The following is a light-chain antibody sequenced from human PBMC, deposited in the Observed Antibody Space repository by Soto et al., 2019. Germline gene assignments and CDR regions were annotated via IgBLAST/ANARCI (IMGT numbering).Light chain of an antibody. CDR2: AAS. CDR3: RQYNNWPPYT. J-gene: IGKJ2*01. CDR1: QSVNIH. Sequence: EVVLTQSPATLSVSPGETATLSCKTSQSVNIHLAWYQQKPGRAPRLLIYAASSRATGVPARFSGSGSGTEFTLTISSLQSEDFALYYCRQYNNWPPYTFGQGTKLEI. V-gene: IGKV3-15*01.